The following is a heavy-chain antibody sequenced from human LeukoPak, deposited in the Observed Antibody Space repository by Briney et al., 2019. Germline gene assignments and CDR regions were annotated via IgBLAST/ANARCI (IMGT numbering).Heavy chain of an antibody. J-gene: IGHJ5*02. CDR3: ALYSSSRRWFDP. CDR2: TYYRSKWYN. CDR1: GDSVSSNSGA. V-gene: IGHV6-1*01. D-gene: IGHD6-13*01. Sequence: SQTLSLTCAISGDSVSSNSGAWNWIRQSPSKGLEWLGRTYYRSKWYNDYAVSVKSRITINPDTSKNQFSLQLNSVTPDDTAVYYCALYSSSRRWFDPWGQGTLVTVSS.